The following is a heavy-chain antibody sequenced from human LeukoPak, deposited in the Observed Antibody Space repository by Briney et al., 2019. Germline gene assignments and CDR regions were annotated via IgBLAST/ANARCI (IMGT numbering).Heavy chain of an antibody. Sequence: SETLSLTCTVSGGSISSYHWSWIRQPPGKGLEWIGYIYYSGSTNYNPSLKSRVTISVDTSKNQFSLKLSSVTAADTAVYYCARQSSSWYEGANWFDPWGQGTLVTVSS. D-gene: IGHD6-13*01. V-gene: IGHV4-59*08. J-gene: IGHJ5*02. CDR3: ARQSSSWYEGANWFDP. CDR1: GGSISSYH. CDR2: IYYSGST.